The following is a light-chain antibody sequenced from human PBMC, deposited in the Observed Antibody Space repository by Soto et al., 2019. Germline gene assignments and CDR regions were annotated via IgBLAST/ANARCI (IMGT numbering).Light chain of an antibody. CDR3: QQYGSSLWT. V-gene: IGKV3-20*01. Sequence: EIVLTQSPATLSLSPGERATLSCRASQGVSSYLAWYQQKPGQAPRLLIYGASSRATGIPDRFSGSGSGTDFTLTISRLEPEDFAVYYCQQYGSSLWTFGQGTRLEIK. CDR1: QGVSSY. J-gene: IGKJ5*01. CDR2: GAS.